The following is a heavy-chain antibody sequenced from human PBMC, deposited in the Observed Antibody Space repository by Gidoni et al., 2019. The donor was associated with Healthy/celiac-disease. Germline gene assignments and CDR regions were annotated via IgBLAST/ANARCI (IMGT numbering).Heavy chain of an antibody. CDR1: GGSISSSSYS. CDR3: ASYLYGSGSYFD. CDR2: IYYSGRT. D-gene: IGHD3-10*01. V-gene: IGHV4-39*07. J-gene: IGHJ4*02. Sequence: QLQLQESGPGLVKPSETLSLTCTVSGGSISSSSYSWGWIRPPPGKGLEWIGRIYYSGRTYYNPSLKSRVPISVDTSKNQFSLKLSSVTAADTAVYYCASYLYGSGSYFDWGQGTLVTVSS.